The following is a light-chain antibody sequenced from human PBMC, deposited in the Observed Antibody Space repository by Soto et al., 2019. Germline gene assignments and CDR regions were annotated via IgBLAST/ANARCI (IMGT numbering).Light chain of an antibody. CDR3: TTYTISTSSYV. Sequence: QSVLTQPASVSGSLGQSITISCTGTSRDVGSYDYVSWYRQHPGDAPKLMIFGVSNRPSGVSNRFSGSRSGDTVSLTISGLQADDEADYYCTTYTISTSSYVFGVGTKVTV. CDR1: SRDVGSYDY. J-gene: IGLJ1*01. V-gene: IGLV2-14*01. CDR2: GVS.